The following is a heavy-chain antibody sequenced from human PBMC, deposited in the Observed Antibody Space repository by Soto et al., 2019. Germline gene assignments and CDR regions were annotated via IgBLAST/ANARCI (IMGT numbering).Heavy chain of an antibody. CDR1: GYTFTSYY. CDR2: INPSGGSA. V-gene: IGHV1-46*01. CDR3: ARAGTLSPLDI. D-gene: IGHD6-19*01. Sequence: GAAVKASCKASGYTFTSYYIHWVRQAPGQGLEWMGIINPSGGSASYAQKFQGRLTMTRDTSTSTVYMELSSLRSEDSAVYYCARAGTLSPLDIWGQGTMVTVSS. J-gene: IGHJ3*02.